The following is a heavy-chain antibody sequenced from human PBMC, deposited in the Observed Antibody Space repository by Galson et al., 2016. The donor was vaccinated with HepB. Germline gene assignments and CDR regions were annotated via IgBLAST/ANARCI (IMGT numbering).Heavy chain of an antibody. CDR2: TYGGGHKT. CDR1: A. D-gene: IGHD5-18*01. Sequence: AMSWVRQAPGKGLEWVSGTYGGGHKTHYAESLKGRFTVSRDNSENTLYLQMNSLRVDDTAVYYCAKDGGDSDGTYDYWGQGTLVTVSS. J-gene: IGHJ4*02. CDR3: AKDGGDSDGTYDY. V-gene: IGHV3-23*01.